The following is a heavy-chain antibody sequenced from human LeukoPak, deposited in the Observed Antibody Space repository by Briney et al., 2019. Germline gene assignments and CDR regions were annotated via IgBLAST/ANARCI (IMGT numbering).Heavy chain of an antibody. Sequence: ASVKVSCKASGYTFSIYGFSWVRQAPGQGLEWMGWISVYNGNTNYAQKFQGRVTMTTDTSTSTTHMELRSLRSDDTAVYYCARQGYSGHSQGAADYWGQGTLVTVSS. CDR3: ARQGYSGHSQGAADY. CDR1: GYTFSIYG. D-gene: IGHD4-23*01. CDR2: ISVYNGNT. V-gene: IGHV1-18*01. J-gene: IGHJ4*02.